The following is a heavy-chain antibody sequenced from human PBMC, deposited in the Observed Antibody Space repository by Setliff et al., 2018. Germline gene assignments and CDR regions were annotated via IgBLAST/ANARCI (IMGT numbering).Heavy chain of an antibody. Sequence: PSETLSLTCAVYGGSFSSYYWNWIRQPPGKGLEWIGEIHHSGSTKYNPSLKSRVTISVDTSKNQSSLRLSSVTAADTAVYYCARLRKAVDGINFPRYMDVWGKGTTVTVSS. D-gene: IGHD6-19*01. CDR3: ARLRKAVDGINFPRYMDV. CDR1: GGSFSSYY. J-gene: IGHJ6*04. CDR2: IHHSGST. V-gene: IGHV4-34*01.